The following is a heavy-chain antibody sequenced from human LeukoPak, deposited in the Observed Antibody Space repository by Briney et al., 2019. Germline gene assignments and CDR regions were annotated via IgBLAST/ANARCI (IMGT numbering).Heavy chain of an antibody. Sequence: PGGSLRLSCAASGFTFSDYSMSWIRQAPGKGLEWVANIKQDGSEKYYVDSVKGRFTISRDNAKNSLYLQMNSLRAEDTAVYYCAREYYDFWSGREYYFDYWGQGTLVTVSS. D-gene: IGHD3-3*01. CDR2: IKQDGSEK. V-gene: IGHV3-7*01. J-gene: IGHJ4*02. CDR1: GFTFSDYS. CDR3: AREYYDFWSGREYYFDY.